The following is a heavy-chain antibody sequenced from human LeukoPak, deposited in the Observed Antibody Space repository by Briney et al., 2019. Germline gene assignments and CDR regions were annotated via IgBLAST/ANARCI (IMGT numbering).Heavy chain of an antibody. D-gene: IGHD6-19*01. CDR1: GFTFSSYW. CDR3: TTGYSSGWYNEGNY. V-gene: IGHV3-7*01. CDR2: IKQDGSWE. Sequence: GGSLRHSCVASGFTFSSYWMSWVRQAPGKGLAWVAKIKQDGSWECYLDSVKGRFTISRDNAKNSLYLQMNSLRAEDTAVYFCTTGYSSGWYNEGNYWGQGTLVTVSS. J-gene: IGHJ4*02.